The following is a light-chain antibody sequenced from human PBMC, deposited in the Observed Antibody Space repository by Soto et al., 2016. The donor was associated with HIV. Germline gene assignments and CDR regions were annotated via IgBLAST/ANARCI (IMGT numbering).Light chain of an antibody. Sequence: SYVLTQPPSVSVAPGKTARITCGGDNVGSKSVHRHQQRPGQAPILVVFDESDRPSGIPDRFSGSKSGNTATLSINRVEAGDEADYYCQVWDRSSDHVVFGGGTKLSVL. CDR2: DES. CDR1: NVGSKS. CDR3: QVWDRSSDHVV. V-gene: IGLV3-21*03. J-gene: IGLJ2*01.